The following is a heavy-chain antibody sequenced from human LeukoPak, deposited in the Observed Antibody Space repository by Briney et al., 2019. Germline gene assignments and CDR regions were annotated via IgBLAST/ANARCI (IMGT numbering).Heavy chain of an antibody. J-gene: IGHJ4*02. V-gene: IGHV4-59*01. CDR2: IYYRGNT. CDR3: AREVVLQNHRNGLDY. CDR1: GGSMNDYY. D-gene: IGHD2/OR15-2a*01. Sequence: SETLSLTCFVSGGSMNDYYWSWIRQPPGKGLEWIGYIYYRGNTNYNPSLQSRVTISLDTSINQFSLKLNSVTAADTAVYYCAREVVLQNHRNGLDYWGQGTLVTVSS.